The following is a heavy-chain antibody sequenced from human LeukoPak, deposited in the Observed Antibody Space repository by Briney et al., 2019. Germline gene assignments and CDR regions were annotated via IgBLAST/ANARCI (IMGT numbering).Heavy chain of an antibody. CDR2: IYYSGST. D-gene: IGHD3-22*01. V-gene: IGHV4-31*03. CDR1: GGSISSGGYY. CDR3: ARESAYYYDSSGYPLMDV. J-gene: IGHJ6*02. Sequence: SETLSLTCTVSGGSISSGGYYWSWIRQHPGKGLEWIGYIYYSGSTYYNPSLKSRVTISVDTSKNQFSLKLSSVTAADTAVYYCARESAYYYDSSGYPLMDVWGQGTTVTVSS.